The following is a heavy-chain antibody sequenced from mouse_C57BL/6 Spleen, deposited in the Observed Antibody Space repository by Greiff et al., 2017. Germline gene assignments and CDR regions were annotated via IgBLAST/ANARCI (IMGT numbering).Heavy chain of an antibody. Sequence: EVQLQQSGPELVKPGASVKIPCKASGYTFTDYNMDWVKQSHGKSLEWIGDINPNNGGTIYNQKFKGKATLTVDKSSSTAYMELRSLTSEDTAVYYCARGGDYPYYFGYWGQGATLTVSS. D-gene: IGHD2-4*01. CDR3: ARGGDYPYYFGY. V-gene: IGHV1-18*01. CDR1: GYTFTDYN. CDR2: INPNNGGT. J-gene: IGHJ2*01.